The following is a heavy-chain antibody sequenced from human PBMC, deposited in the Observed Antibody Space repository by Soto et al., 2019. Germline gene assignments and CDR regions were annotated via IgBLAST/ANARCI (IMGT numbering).Heavy chain of an antibody. D-gene: IGHD3-3*01. J-gene: IGHJ4*02. V-gene: IGHV1-3*01. CDR1: GYTFSKYT. Sequence: QVQLVQSGAEVKEPGASVKVSCKASGYTFSKYTIHWVRQAPGQSLEWMGWLNAGNGNTKYSQRFQGRVTMTRDTSASTVYMEVSSLRYEDTGTYCCARAGRDYFGVADYLDSWGQGTLVTVSS. CDR2: LNAGNGNT. CDR3: ARAGRDYFGVADYLDS.